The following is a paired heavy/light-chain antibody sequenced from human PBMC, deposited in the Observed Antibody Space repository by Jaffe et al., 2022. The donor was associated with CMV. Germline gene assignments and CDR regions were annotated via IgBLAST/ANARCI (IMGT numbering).Heavy chain of an antibody. Sequence: QVQLVESGGGVVQPGRSLRLSCAASGFTFSSYGMHWVRQAPGKGLEWVAVIWYDGSNKYYADSVKGRFTISRDNSKNTLYLQMNSLRAEDTAVYYCARDQPWDVEYSSSSRGTDWYFDLWGRGTLVTVSS. V-gene: IGHV3-33*01. CDR3: ARDQPWDVEYSSSSRGTDWYFDL. CDR1: GFTFSSYG. J-gene: IGHJ2*01. D-gene: IGHD6-6*01. CDR2: IWYDGSNK.
Light chain of an antibody. CDR1: QSLVHSDGNTY. CDR2: KVS. V-gene: IGKV2-30*02. J-gene: IGKJ2*01. CDR3: MQGTHWPPI. Sequence: DVVMTQSPLSLPVTLGQPASISCRSSQSLVHSDGNTYLNWFQQRPGQSPRRLIYKVSNRDSGVPDRFSGSGSGTDFTLKISRVEAEDVGVYYCMQGTHWPPIFGQGTKLEIK.